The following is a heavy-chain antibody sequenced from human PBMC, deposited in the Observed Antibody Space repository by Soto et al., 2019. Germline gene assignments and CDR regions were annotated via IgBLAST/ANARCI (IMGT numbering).Heavy chain of an antibody. CDR2: IYYSGST. CDR1: GGSISSTSYY. V-gene: IGHV4-39*01. CDR3: ARGRRYCSGGSCFGGYFFDY. J-gene: IGHJ4*02. Sequence: SETLSLTCTVSGGSISSTSYYWGWIRQPPGKGLEWIGSIYYSGSTYYNPSLKSRVTISVDTSRNQFSLKLNSVAAADTAVYYFARGRRYCSGGSCFGGYFFDYWGQGTLVTV. D-gene: IGHD2-15*01.